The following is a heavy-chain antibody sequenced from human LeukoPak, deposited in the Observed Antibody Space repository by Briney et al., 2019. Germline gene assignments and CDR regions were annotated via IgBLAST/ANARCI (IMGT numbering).Heavy chain of an antibody. J-gene: IGHJ4*02. Sequence: GGSLRLSCAASGFAFSDYYMSWIRQAPGRGLEWVSYISSSGSTIYYADSVKGRFTISRDNAKNSLYLQMNSLRAEDTAVYYCARGRGVATISPFFDYWGQGTLVTVSS. CDR2: ISSSGSTI. V-gene: IGHV3-11*01. CDR3: ARGRGVATISPFFDY. D-gene: IGHD5-12*01. CDR1: GFAFSDYY.